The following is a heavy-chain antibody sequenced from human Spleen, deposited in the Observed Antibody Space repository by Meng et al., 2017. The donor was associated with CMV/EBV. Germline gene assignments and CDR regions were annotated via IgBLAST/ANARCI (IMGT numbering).Heavy chain of an antibody. CDR2: INHSGST. V-gene: IGHV4-34*01. CDR3: ARAPAGYCSSASCQYYFDY. CDR1: GGSFSGYY. Sequence: SETLSLTCAVYGGSFSGYYWSRIRQPPGKGLEWIGEINHSGSTNYNPSLKSRVTISVDTSKNQFSLKLSSVTAADTAVYYCARAPAGYCSSASCQYYFDYWGRGTLVTVSS. D-gene: IGHD2-2*01. J-gene: IGHJ4*02.